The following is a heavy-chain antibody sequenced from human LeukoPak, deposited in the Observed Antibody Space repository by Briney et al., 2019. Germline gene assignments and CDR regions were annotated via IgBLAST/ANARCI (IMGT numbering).Heavy chain of an antibody. CDR1: GFTFSSYW. CDR2: IKQDGSEK. J-gene: IGHJ6*02. D-gene: IGHD3-10*01. V-gene: IGHV3-7*01. Sequence: GGSLRLSCAASGFTFSSYWMSWVRQAPGRGLEWVANIKQDGSEKYYVDSVKGRFTISRDNAKNSLYLLMDSLRAEDTAVYYCAKGSGSYNYYYYGMDVWGQGTTVTVSS. CDR3: AKGSGSYNYYYYGMDV.